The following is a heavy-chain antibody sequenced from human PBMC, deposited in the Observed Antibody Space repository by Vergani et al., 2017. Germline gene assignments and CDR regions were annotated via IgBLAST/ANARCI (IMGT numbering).Heavy chain of an antibody. CDR1: GFTFSDYY. J-gene: IGHJ4*02. CDR2: ISSSGSTI. D-gene: IGHD3-22*01. Sequence: QVQLVESGGGVVQPGRSLRLSCAASGFTFSDYYMSWIRQAPGKGLEWVSYISSSGSTIYYADSVKGRFTISRDNAKNSLYLQMNSLKTEDTAVYYCTTDHQYYYDSSGSELGELTDYWGQGTLVTVSS. CDR3: TTDHQYYYDSSGSELGELTDY. V-gene: IGHV3-11*01.